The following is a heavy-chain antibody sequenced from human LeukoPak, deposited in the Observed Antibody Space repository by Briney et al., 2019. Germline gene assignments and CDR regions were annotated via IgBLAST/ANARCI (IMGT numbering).Heavy chain of an antibody. CDR3: AKDFWSGYYPNC. V-gene: IGHV3-23*01. CDR1: RFTLSSYA. CDR2: SGSGGST. Sequence: GGSLRLSCAASRFTLSSYAMSWVRPAPGKGRTWVSGSGSGGSTYYADSVKGGFTISRDNSKNTLYLQMNSLRADDTAVYYCAKDFWSGYYPNCWGQGTVVTVSS. D-gene: IGHD3-3*01. J-gene: IGHJ4*02.